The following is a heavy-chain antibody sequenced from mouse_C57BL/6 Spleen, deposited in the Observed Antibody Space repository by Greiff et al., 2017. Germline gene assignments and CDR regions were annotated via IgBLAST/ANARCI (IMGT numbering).Heavy chain of an antibody. CDR1: GYTFTSYW. D-gene: IGHD1-1*01. Sequence: QVQLQQPGAELVKPGASVQMSCKASGYTFTSYWITWVKQRPGQGLEWIGDIYPGSGSTNYNEKFKSKATLTVDTSSSTAYMQLSSLTSEDSAVYDCAREGVYYMYFDVWGTGTTVTVSS. CDR2: IYPGSGST. V-gene: IGHV1-55*01. J-gene: IGHJ1*03. CDR3: AREGVYYMYFDV.